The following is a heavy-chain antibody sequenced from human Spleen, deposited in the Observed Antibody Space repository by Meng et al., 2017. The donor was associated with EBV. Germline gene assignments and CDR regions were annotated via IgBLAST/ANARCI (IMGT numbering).Heavy chain of an antibody. CDR3: ARERYSGPFDS. CDR1: GSSSTTYL. J-gene: IGHJ4*02. Sequence: HVQFGPVAADMKQPRVSVKVSCNASGSSSTTYLLHCVPQAPVQRLEWIGWNHGGSGNTYYSQTFQDRVTFTRDTSASTAHIDLSSLRSDDTAVYFCARERYSGPFDSWGQGTLVTVSS. V-gene: IGHV1-3*01. CDR2: NHGGSGNT. D-gene: IGHD5-12*01.